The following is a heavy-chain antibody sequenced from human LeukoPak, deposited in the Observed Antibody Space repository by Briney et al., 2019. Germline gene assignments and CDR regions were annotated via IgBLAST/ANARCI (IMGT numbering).Heavy chain of an antibody. D-gene: IGHD5-24*01. Sequence: GGSLRLSCAASGFTFSSYGMHWVRQAPGKGLEWVAVISYDGSNKYYADSVKGRFTISRDNSKNTLYLQMNSLRAEDTAVYYCAKEIGMATTLFDYWGQGTLVTVSS. CDR2: ISYDGSNK. V-gene: IGHV3-30*18. J-gene: IGHJ4*02. CDR3: AKEIGMATTLFDY. CDR1: GFTFSSYG.